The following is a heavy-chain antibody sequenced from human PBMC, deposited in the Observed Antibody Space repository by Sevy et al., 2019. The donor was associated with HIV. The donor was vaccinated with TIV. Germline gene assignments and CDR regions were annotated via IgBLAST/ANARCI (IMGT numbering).Heavy chain of an antibody. J-gene: IGHJ6*02. D-gene: IGHD2-15*01. CDR3: AKEDREGCSGGSCYSGILSDYYYYGMDV. CDR1: GFTFSSYG. Sequence: GGSLRLSCAASGFTFSSYGMHRVRQAPGKGLEWVAVISYDGSNKYYADSVKGRFTISRDNSKNTLYLQMNSLRAEDTAVYYCAKEDREGCSGGSCYSGILSDYYYYGMDVWGQGTTVTVSS. CDR2: ISYDGSNK. V-gene: IGHV3-30*18.